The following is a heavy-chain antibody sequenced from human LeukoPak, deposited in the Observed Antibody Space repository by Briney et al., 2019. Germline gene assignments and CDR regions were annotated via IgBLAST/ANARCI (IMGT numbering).Heavy chain of an antibody. CDR2: INHSGST. D-gene: IGHD6-6*01. J-gene: IGHJ5*02. V-gene: IGHV4-34*01. CDR3: AREVWDHSSSRRSLNRFGL. CDR1: GGSFYGNY. Sequence: PSETLSLTSAVYGGSFYGNYWIWLRQPPGKGLEWIGEINHSGSTNYNPSLKSRVTISVDTSKNQFSLKLSSVTAADTAVYYCAREVWDHSSSRRSLNRFGLWGRGTLVIVSS.